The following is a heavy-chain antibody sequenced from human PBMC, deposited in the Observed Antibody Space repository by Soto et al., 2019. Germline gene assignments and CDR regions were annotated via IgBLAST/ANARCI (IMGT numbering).Heavy chain of an antibody. CDR3: ATIRVRGGPLRFED. V-gene: IGHV1-69*06. J-gene: IGHJ4*01. D-gene: IGHD5-12*01. CDR1: GSLFSVCS. Sequence: QVQLVQSGAEVKKPGSSVKVSCKTSGSLFSVCSFNWVRQAPGQGLEWMGGVLPITGSTDYAQKFQGRLTITADRSTSTIYMELSRLTSDDTSNYYCATIRVRGGPLRFEDGGQGTLISVSS. CDR2: VLPITGST.